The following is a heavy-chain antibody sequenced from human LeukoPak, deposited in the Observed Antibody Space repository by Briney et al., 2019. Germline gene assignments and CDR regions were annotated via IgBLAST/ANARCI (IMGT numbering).Heavy chain of an antibody. V-gene: IGHV3-7*01. D-gene: IGHD5-24*01. CDR1: GFIFKKYW. J-gene: IGHJ5*02. Sequence: GGSLRLSCAASGFIFKKYWMNWVRQVPGKGLECLANIKEDGSETYYADSVKGRFTISRDNPKNLLFLQINSLRVEDTAVYYCARETPRRGETRDGYRWGQGTLVTVSS. CDR2: IKEDGSET. CDR3: ARETPRRGETRDGYR.